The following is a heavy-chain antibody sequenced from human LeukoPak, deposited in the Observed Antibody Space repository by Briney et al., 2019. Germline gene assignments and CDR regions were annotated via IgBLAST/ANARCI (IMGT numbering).Heavy chain of an antibody. CDR2: IFYSGST. J-gene: IGHJ4*02. CDR1: GGSISNSIYY. CDR3: ARRPVAGHFDY. V-gene: IGHV4-39*01. Sequence: SEILSLTCTVSGGSISNSIYYWGWIRQPPGKGLECIGNIFYSGSTYYNPSLQSRVTISVDTSKNQFSLKLSSVTAADTAVYYCARRPVAGHFDYWGQGTLVTVS. D-gene: IGHD6-19*01.